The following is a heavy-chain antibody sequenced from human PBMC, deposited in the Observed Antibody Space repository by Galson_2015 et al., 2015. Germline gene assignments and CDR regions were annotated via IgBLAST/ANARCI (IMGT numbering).Heavy chain of an antibody. J-gene: IGHJ4*02. V-gene: IGHV1-8*01. CDR3: AKTPQNWGFGY. CDR1: GYTFTSYD. CDR2: MNPNTGHT. Sequence: SVKVSCKASGYTFTSYDINWVRQVTGQGLEWMGWMNPNTGHTGYAQKFQGRVTMTRNTSISTAYMELSSLRSDDTAVYYCAKTPQNWGFGYWGPGTLVTVSS. D-gene: IGHD7-27*01.